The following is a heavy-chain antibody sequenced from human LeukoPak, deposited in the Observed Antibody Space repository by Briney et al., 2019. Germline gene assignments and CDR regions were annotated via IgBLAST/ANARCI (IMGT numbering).Heavy chain of an antibody. V-gene: IGHV4-59*08. Sequence: SEAPSLTRSVPGDSISKYFWTWIPPPPRKRLEGFGYSYSSGSTYYNPSLKSRVPISVDTTKNRFSLKLSTVTAADTAVYYCARRPTGDPKFDYWGQGTLVTVSS. CDR1: GDSISKYF. CDR3: ARRPTGDPKFDY. D-gene: IGHD7-27*01. J-gene: IGHJ4*02. CDR2: SYSSGST.